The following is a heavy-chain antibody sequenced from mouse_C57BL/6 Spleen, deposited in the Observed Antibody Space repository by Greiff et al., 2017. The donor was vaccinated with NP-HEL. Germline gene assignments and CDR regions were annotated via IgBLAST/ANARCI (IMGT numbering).Heavy chain of an antibody. CDR2: INPSTGGT. J-gene: IGHJ1*03. Sequence: VQLKQSGPELVKPGASVKISCKASGYSFTGYYMNWVKQSPEKSLEWIGEINPSTGGTTYNQKFKAKATLTVDKSSSTAYMQLKSLTSEDSAVYYCARGTTVARYFDVWGTGTTVTVSS. V-gene: IGHV1-42*01. CDR3: ARGTTVARYFDV. CDR1: GYSFTGYY. D-gene: IGHD1-1*01.